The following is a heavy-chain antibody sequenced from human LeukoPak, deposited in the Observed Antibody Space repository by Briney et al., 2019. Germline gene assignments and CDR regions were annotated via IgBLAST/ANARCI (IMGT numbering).Heavy chain of an antibody. V-gene: IGHV3-33*08. CDR2: IWYDGSNK. CDR3: AREDSAELWLTLDY. D-gene: IGHD5-18*01. CDR1: GFTFSSYG. J-gene: IGHJ4*02. Sequence: GRSLRLSCAASGFTFSSYGMHWVRQAPGKGLEWVAVIWYDGSNKYYADSVMGRFTISRDNSKNTLYLQMNSLRAEDTAVYYCAREDSAELWLTLDYWGQGTLVTVSS.